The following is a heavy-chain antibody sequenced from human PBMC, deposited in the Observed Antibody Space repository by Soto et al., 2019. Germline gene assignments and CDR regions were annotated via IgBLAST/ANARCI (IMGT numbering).Heavy chain of an antibody. CDR3: AREGPAGGYYDSSVYYFDY. CDR1: GDSVSSNSAA. Sequence: SQTLSLTCAISGDSVSSNSAAWNWIRQSPSRGLEWLGRTYYRSKWYNDYAVSVKSRITINPDTSKNQFSLQLNSVTPEDTAVYYCAREGPAGGYYDSSVYYFDYWGQGTLVTVSS. J-gene: IGHJ4*02. D-gene: IGHD3-22*01. V-gene: IGHV6-1*01. CDR2: TYYRSKWYN.